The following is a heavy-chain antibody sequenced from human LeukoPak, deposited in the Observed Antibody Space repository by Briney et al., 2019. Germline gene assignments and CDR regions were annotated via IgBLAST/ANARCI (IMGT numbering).Heavy chain of an antibody. V-gene: IGHV4-59*08. CDR2: IYYSGST. J-gene: IGHJ3*02. CDR1: GGSISSYY. Sequence: SETLSLTCTVSGGSISSYYWSWIRQPPGKGLEWIGYIYYSGSTNYNPSLKSRVTISVDTPKNQFSLKLSSVTAADTAVYYCARQVGATAFDIWGQGTMVTVSS. CDR3: ARQVGATAFDI. D-gene: IGHD1-26*01.